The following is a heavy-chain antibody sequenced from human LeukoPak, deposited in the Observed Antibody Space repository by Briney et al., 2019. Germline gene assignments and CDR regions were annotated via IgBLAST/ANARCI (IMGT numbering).Heavy chain of an antibody. Sequence: GGSLTLSCAASGLTFSSYDMSWLRQARGRGLEWVSAISGSGGSTYYAASVKGQLTISRDNSKNTLYLQMNRLRAEDTAVYYCAKTGIAVADSSFDYWGQGTLVTVSS. CDR3: AKTGIAVADSSFDY. CDR2: ISGSGGST. J-gene: IGHJ4*02. CDR1: GLTFSSYD. V-gene: IGHV3-23*01. D-gene: IGHD6-19*01.